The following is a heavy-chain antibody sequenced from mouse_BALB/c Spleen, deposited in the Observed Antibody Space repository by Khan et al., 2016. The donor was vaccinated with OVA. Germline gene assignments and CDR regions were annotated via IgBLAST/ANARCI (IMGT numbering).Heavy chain of an antibody. CDR3: ARLAYYYDSEGFAY. J-gene: IGHJ3*01. Sequence: EVHLVESGGDLVKPGGSLKLSCAAYGFTFSTYGMSWVRQTPDKRLEWVATVSSGGSYTYYPDSVKGRFTISRDNAKNTLYLQMSSLKSEDTAMFYCARLAYYYDSEGFAYWGQGTLVTVSA. D-gene: IGHD1-1*01. V-gene: IGHV5-6*01. CDR2: VSSGGSYT. CDR1: GFTFSTYG.